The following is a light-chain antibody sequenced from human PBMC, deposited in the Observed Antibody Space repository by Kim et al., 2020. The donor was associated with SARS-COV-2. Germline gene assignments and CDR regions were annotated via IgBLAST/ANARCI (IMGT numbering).Light chain of an antibody. CDR3: IGRDISGDRHVV. Sequence: LGQTVRIICQVNSLRIYYASWYQQKPGQAPVLVIYGKNNRPSGISGRFSGSSSGNTASLTITGAQAEDESDYDCIGRDISGDRHVVFGGGTKLTVL. CDR1: SLRIYY. J-gene: IGLJ2*01. CDR2: GKN. V-gene: IGLV3-19*01.